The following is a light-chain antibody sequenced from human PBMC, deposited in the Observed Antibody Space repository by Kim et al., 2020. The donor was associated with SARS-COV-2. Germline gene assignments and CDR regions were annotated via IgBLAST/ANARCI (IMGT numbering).Light chain of an antibody. V-gene: IGKV3-15*01. J-gene: IGKJ4*01. CDR1: QSVSSN. CDR2: GAS. Sequence: VPPGEKAPPSCRASQSVSSNLAWYQQKPGQAPRLLIYGASTRATGIPARFSGSGSGTEFTLTISSLQSEDFAVYYCQQYNNWPLTFGGGTKVDIK. CDR3: QQYNNWPLT.